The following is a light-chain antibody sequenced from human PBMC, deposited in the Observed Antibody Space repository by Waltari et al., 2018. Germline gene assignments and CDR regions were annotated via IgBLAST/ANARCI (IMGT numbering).Light chain of an antibody. V-gene: IGKV1-39*01. CDR3: QQSYSTPRT. CDR2: AAS. Sequence: DIQMTQSPSSLSASVGDRVTITCRASQSISDYLNWYQQKPGKAPKLLIYAASSLESGVPSRFSGSGSGTDFTLTISGLQPEDFITYYCQQSYSTPRTFGQGTKVEIK. CDR1: QSISDY. J-gene: IGKJ1*01.